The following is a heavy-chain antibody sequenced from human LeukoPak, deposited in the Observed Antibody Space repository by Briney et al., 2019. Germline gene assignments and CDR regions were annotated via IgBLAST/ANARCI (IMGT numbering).Heavy chain of an antibody. CDR2: INPNSGGT. D-gene: IGHD3-10*01. CDR1: GYTFTGYY. V-gene: IGHV1-2*02. Sequence: GASVKVSCEASGYTFTGYYIYWVRQAPGQGLEWMGWINPNSGGTNYAQKFRGRVTMTRDTSISTAYMELSRLRSDDTAVYFCARDASFGVKFGESAEYYFDYWGQGTLVTVSS. J-gene: IGHJ4*02. CDR3: ARDASFGVKFGESAEYYFDY.